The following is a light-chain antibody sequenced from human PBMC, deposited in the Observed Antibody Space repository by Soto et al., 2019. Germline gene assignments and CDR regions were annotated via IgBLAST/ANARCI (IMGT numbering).Light chain of an antibody. V-gene: IGKV3-15*01. CDR1: QSVSSN. J-gene: IGKJ1*01. CDR2: GAS. Sequence: EILMTQSPATLSVSPGERVTLSCRASQSVSSNLAWYQQKPGQPPRLLFYGASTAATGLPPRFSGSGSGTEFTLTISSLQSEDFAIYYCQQYNDWARTFGQGTKVESK. CDR3: QQYNDWART.